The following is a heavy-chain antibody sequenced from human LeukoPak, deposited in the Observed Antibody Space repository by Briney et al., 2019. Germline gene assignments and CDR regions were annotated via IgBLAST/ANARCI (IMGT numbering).Heavy chain of an antibody. CDR3: ARGYDSGSRPFDY. CDR1: GGPISSYY. D-gene: IGHD3-10*01. V-gene: IGHV4-59*01. J-gene: IGHJ4*02. CDR2: IYYSGST. Sequence: PSETLSLTCTVSGGPISSYYWSWIRQPPGKGLEWIGDIYYSGSTNYNRSLKSRVTISVDTSKNQFSLKLSSVTAADTAVYYCARGYDSGSRPFDYWGQGTLVTVSS.